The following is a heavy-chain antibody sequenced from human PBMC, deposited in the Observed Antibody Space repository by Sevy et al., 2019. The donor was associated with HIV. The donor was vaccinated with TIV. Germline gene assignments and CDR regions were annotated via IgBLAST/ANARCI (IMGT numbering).Heavy chain of an antibody. D-gene: IGHD2-15*01. J-gene: IGHJ4*02. V-gene: IGHV3-7*03. Sequence: VGSLRLSCAASGFTFSSYWMSWVRQAPGKGLEWVANIKQDGSEKYYVDSVKGRFTISRDNAKNSLYLQMNSLRAEDTAVYYCARGGAIYCSGGSCYDFDYWGQGTLVTVSS. CDR2: IKQDGSEK. CDR3: ARGGAIYCSGGSCYDFDY. CDR1: GFTFSSYW.